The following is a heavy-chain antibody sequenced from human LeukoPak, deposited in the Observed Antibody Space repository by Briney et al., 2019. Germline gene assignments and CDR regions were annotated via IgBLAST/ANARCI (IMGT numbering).Heavy chain of an antibody. CDR2: IYTSGST. CDR3: ARDGPAGYGDPLYYYYGMDV. CDR1: GGSISSGSYY. D-gene: IGHD4-17*01. V-gene: IGHV4-61*02. J-gene: IGHJ6*02. Sequence: SETLSLTCTVSGGSISSGSYYWSWIRRPAGKGLEWIGRIYTSGSTNYNPSLKSRVTISVDTSKNQFSLKLSSVTAADTAVYYCARDGPAGYGDPLYYYYGMDVWGQGTTVTVSS.